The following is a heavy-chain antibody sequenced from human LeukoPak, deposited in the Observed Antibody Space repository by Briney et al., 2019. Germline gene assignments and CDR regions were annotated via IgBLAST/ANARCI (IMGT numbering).Heavy chain of an antibody. Sequence: ASVKVSCKASGGTFSSYAISWVRQAPGQGLEWMGGIIPIFGTATYAQKFQGRVTITADESTSTAYMELSSLRSEDTAVYYCARAIVVVPAAMAFDYWGQGTLVTVSS. CDR3: ARAIVVVPAAMAFDY. J-gene: IGHJ4*02. CDR2: IIPIFGTA. D-gene: IGHD2-2*01. CDR1: GGTFSSYA. V-gene: IGHV1-69*13.